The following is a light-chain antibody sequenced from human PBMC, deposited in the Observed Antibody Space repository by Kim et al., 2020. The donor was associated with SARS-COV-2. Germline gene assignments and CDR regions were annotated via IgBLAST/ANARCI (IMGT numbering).Light chain of an antibody. Sequence: PGERATLTCRASQSITSTYLAWYQQRPGQAPRLLIYGVSIRATDIPDRFSGIGSGTDFTLTISRLEPEDFAVYYCQQYATSPRTFGQGTKLEI. CDR3: QQYATSPRT. V-gene: IGKV3-20*01. J-gene: IGKJ2*01. CDR1: QSITSTY. CDR2: GVS.